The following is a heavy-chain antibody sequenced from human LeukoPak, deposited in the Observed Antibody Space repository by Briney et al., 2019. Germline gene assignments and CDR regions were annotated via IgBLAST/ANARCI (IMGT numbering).Heavy chain of an antibody. CDR2: ISSSSSYI. Sequence: GGSLRLSCAVSGFTLSRYSMNSVRQAPGKGLEWVSSISSSSSYIYYGDSVKGRFTVSRDNAKNSLYLQINSLRAEDTAVYYCAREGNLYCSATSCYDFDYRGQGTLVTISS. CDR3: AREGNLYCSATSCYDFDY. D-gene: IGHD2-2*01. CDR1: GFTLSRYS. J-gene: IGHJ4*02. V-gene: IGHV3-21*01.